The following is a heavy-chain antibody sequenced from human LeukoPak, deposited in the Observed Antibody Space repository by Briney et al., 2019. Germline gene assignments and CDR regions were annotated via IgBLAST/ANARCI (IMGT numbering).Heavy chain of an antibody. J-gene: IGHJ6*03. D-gene: IGHD6-19*01. V-gene: IGHV4-39*07. CDR1: GGSISSSSYY. Sequence: TSETLSLTCTVSGGSISSSSYYWGWIRQPPGKGLEWIGSIYYSGSTYYNPSLKSRVTISVDTSKNQFSLKLSSVTAADTAVYYCARVGAVAGTWGYYYYYMDVWGKGTTVTISS. CDR2: IYYSGST. CDR3: ARVGAVAGTWGYYYYYMDV.